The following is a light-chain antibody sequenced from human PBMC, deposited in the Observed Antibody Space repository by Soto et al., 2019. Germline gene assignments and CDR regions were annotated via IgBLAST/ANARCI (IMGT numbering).Light chain of an antibody. CDR2: DES. CDR3: QHRNNRTFR. J-gene: IGKJ3*01. CDR1: QSISRD. V-gene: IGKV3-11*01. Sequence: EIVRPQYPATLSVSQGERATLSCRASQSISRDVAWYTQRPGQAPRVRIYDESNRATDIKARVSGIVAWTDLTLHISRLEPEDFAVYDGQHRNNRTFRFVPGTKVDI.